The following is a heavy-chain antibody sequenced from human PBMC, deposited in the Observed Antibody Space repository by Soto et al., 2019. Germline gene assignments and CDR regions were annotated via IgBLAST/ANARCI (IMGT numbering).Heavy chain of an antibody. V-gene: IGHV4-39*01. CDR1: GDSIRNRNYY. CDR2: RYDDGST. Sequence: LQLQESGPGLVKPSEPLSLTRTVSGDSIRNRNYYWGWSRKPPGKGLEWIVSRYDDGSTFYNPSLKCRVTVPIDTSKNQSSLKLTSGIAADRGVYYCAIVIYEGISGYYLDFWCQGILVIVSS. D-gene: IGHD3-22*01. J-gene: IGHJ4*02. CDR3: AIVIYEGISGYYLDF.